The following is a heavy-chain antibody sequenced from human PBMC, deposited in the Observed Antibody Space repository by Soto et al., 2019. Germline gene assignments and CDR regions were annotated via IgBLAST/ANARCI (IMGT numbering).Heavy chain of an antibody. CDR2: ISAYNGNT. CDR3: ARGLGIVGDTALFGH. CDR1: GYIFSTYG. J-gene: IGHJ5*02. Sequence: QVQLVQSGAEVKKPGASVKVSCKASGYIFSTYGISWVRQAPGQGLEWMGWISAYNGNTNYAQKFQGRVTMTTDTSTSTAYMELRSLRSDDTAVYYCARGLGIVGDTALFGHWGQGTMVTVSS. D-gene: IGHD1-26*01. V-gene: IGHV1-18*01.